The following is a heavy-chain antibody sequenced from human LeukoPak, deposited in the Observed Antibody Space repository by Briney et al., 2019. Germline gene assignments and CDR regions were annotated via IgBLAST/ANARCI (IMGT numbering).Heavy chain of an antibody. Sequence: GASVKVSCKASGGTFSSYAISWVRQAPGQGLDWMGGIIPIFGTANYAQKFQGRVTITADESTSTAYMELSSLRSEDTAVYYCASNSRSITIFGVVITSRESRLSYYYMDVWGKGTTVTVSS. J-gene: IGHJ6*03. CDR2: IIPIFGTA. D-gene: IGHD3-3*01. CDR3: ASNSRSITIFGVVITSRESRLSYYYMDV. CDR1: GGTFSSYA. V-gene: IGHV1-69*01.